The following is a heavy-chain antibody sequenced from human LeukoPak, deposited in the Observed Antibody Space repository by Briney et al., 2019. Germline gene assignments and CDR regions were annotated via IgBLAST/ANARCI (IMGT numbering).Heavy chain of an antibody. D-gene: IGHD6-13*01. CDR1: GVSITGYY. CDR2: ISYSGST. V-gene: IGHV4-59*08. Sequence: PSETLSLTCTVSGVSITGYYWSWIRQPPGKGLEWIGYISYSGSTNYNPSLKSRVTISVDTSKNQFSLKLSSVTAADTAVYYCARQISSSWYYFDYWGQGTLVTVSS. CDR3: ARQISSSWYYFDY. J-gene: IGHJ4*02.